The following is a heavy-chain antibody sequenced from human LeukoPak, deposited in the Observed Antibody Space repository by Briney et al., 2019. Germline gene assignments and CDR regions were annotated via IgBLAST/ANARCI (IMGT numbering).Heavy chain of an antibody. Sequence: PGGSLRLSCAASGLTFSDYWMSWVRQAPGKGLEWVANIKQDGSEKYYVDSVKGRFTISRDNAKNSLYLQMNSLRAEDTAVYYCARDFAMIVADPGAFDIWGQGTMVTVSS. CDR3: ARDFAMIVADPGAFDI. D-gene: IGHD3-22*01. J-gene: IGHJ3*02. CDR1: GLTFSDYW. V-gene: IGHV3-7*01. CDR2: IKQDGSEK.